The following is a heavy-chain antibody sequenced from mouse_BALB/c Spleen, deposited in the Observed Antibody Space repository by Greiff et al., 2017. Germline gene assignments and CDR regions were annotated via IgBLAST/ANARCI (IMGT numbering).Heavy chain of an antibody. J-gene: IGHJ1*01. V-gene: IGHV2-6-5*01. CDR1: GFSLTDYG. Sequence: QVQLQQSGPGLVAPSQSLSITCTVSGFSLTDYGVSWIRQPPGKGLEWLGVIWAGGSTNYNSALMSRLSISKDNSKSQVFLKMNSLQTDDTAMYYCASYGNYGDFDVWGAGTTVTVSS. CDR2: IWAGGST. CDR3: ASYGNYGDFDV. D-gene: IGHD2-1*01.